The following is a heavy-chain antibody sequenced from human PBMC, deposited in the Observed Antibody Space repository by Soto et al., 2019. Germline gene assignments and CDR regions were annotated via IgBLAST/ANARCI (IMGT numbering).Heavy chain of an antibody. CDR1: GFTFSDYG. Sequence: ESGGGLVQPGGSLSLSCAVSGFTFSDYGMSWVRQAPGKGLEWVSFISGGGSTTYYADSVKGRFTISRDNSKNTLYLQMNSLSAEDTAVYYCVKDKKREGMIVVVMTSGFDFWGQGTLVSVSS. CDR2: ISGGGSTT. J-gene: IGHJ4*02. V-gene: IGHV3-23*01. CDR3: VKDKKREGMIVVVMTSGFDF. D-gene: IGHD3-22*01.